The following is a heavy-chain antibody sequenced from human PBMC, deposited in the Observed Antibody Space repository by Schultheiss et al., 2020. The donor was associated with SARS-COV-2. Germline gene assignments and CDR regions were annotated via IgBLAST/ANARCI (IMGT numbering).Heavy chain of an antibody. CDR3: ARGISGWLYYYYYGMDV. V-gene: IGHV3-48*03. D-gene: IGHD6-19*01. Sequence: GSLRLSCAASGFTFSSYEMNWVRQAPGKGLEWVSYISSSGSTIYYADSVKGRFTISRDNAKNSLYLQMNSLRAEDTAVYYCARGISGWLYYYYYGMDVWGQGTTVTVSS. CDR2: ISSSGSTI. CDR1: GFTFSSYE. J-gene: IGHJ6*02.